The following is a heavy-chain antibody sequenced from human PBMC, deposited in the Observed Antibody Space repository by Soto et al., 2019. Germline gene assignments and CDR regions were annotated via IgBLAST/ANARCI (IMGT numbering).Heavy chain of an antibody. CDR3: ARDLPGGSSGWYGFDY. V-gene: IGHV3-21*01. Sequence: EVQLVESGGGLVKPGGFLRLSCAASGFAFSTYSMNWVRQAPGKGLEWVSFISTSSSFTYYADSVKGRFTISRDNAKNSLYLQMNSLSAEDTAVYYCARDLPGGSSGWYGFDYWGQGTRVTVSS. CDR2: ISTSSSFT. D-gene: IGHD6-19*01. CDR1: GFAFSTYS. J-gene: IGHJ4*02.